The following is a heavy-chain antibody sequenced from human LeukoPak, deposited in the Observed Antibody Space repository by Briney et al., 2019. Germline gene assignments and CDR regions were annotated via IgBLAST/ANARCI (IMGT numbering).Heavy chain of an antibody. CDR1: GGTFSSYA. Sequence: GASVKVSCKASGGTFSSYAISWVRQAPGQGLEWMGGIIPIFGTANYAQKFQGRVTITADESTSTAYMELSSLRSEDTAVYYCARTYDSRGSDAFDIWGQGTMVTVSS. V-gene: IGHV1-69*13. D-gene: IGHD3-22*01. J-gene: IGHJ3*02. CDR3: ARTYDSRGSDAFDI. CDR2: IIPIFGTA.